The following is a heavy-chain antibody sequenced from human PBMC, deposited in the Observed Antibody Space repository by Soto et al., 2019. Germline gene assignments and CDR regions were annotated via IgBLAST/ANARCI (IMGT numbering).Heavy chain of an antibody. Sequence: SETLSLTCTVSGGSMISYYWSWIRQPPGRGLEWIGFIHYSGSTNYNPSLKGRVTMSVDTSKNQFSLKLTSVNTADTAIYYCTRGGDTYQTGHWGQGTPVPGSS. CDR2: IHYSGST. CDR1: GGSMISYY. D-gene: IGHD2-21*01. V-gene: IGHV4-59*01. CDR3: TRGGDTYQTGH. J-gene: IGHJ4*02.